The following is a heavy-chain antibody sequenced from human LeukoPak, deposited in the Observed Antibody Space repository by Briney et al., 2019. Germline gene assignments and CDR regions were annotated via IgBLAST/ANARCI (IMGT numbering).Heavy chain of an antibody. V-gene: IGHV1-69*13. J-gene: IGHJ4*02. D-gene: IGHD2-15*01. CDR3: ARAKCCSGGSCYFYD. CDR2: IIPIFGTA. CDR1: GGTFSSYA. Sequence: SVKVSCKASGGTFSSYAISWVRHAPGQGLEWLGGIIPIFGTANYAQKFQGRVTITADESTSTAYMELSSLRSEDTAVYYCARAKCCSGGSCYFYDWGQGTLVTVSS.